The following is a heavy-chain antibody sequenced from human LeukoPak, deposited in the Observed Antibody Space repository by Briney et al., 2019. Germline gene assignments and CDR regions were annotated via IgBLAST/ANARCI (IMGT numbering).Heavy chain of an antibody. CDR1: GFTFDTYW. CDR3: ERDPYDSSGYHFYYMDV. CDR2: IKEDGSEK. Sequence: PGGSLRLSCAVSGFTFDTYWMSWVRQAPGKGLEWVANIKEDGSEKHYGDSVRGRFTISRDNAKNSLYLRMNSLRAEDTALYFCERDPYDSSGYHFYYMDVWGKGTTVTVSS. V-gene: IGHV3-7*01. D-gene: IGHD3-22*01. J-gene: IGHJ6*03.